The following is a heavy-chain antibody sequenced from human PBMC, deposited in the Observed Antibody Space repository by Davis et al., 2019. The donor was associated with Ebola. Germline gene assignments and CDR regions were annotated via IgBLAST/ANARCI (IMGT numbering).Heavy chain of an antibody. CDR2: INHSGST. V-gene: IGHV4-34*01. D-gene: IGHD3-10*02. CDR1: GGSSSGYY. Sequence: SETLSLTCAVYGGSSSGYYWSWIRQPPGKGLEWIGEINHSGSTNYNPSLKSRVTISVDTSKNQFSLKLSSVTAADTAVYYCARARYYYGRGRLDPWGQGTLVTVSS. CDR3: ARARYYYGRGRLDP. J-gene: IGHJ5*02.